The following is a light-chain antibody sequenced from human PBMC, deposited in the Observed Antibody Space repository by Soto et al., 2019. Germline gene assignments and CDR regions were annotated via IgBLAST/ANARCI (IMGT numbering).Light chain of an antibody. CDR2: RAS. CDR3: QQYQNLWT. Sequence: IGMSQSPATLSVSPGERATLSCRASQTIYSNVAWYQQRPGQAPRLLIYRASARATGIPARFSGSGSGTEFTLTIGSLQSEDSAVYYCQQYQNLWTFGQGTKVAI. V-gene: IGKV3-15*01. CDR1: QTIYSN. J-gene: IGKJ1*01.